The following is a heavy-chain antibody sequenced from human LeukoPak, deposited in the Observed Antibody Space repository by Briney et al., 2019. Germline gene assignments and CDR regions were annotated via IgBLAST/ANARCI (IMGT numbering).Heavy chain of an antibody. J-gene: IGHJ4*02. D-gene: IGHD4-23*01. CDR1: AFSLNAYN. V-gene: IGHV3-21*04. CDR3: ARDHEGYGGNSDY. Sequence: GGSLRLSCAASAFSLNAYNMNWVRQAPGKGLEWVSSISYTGTYIYYADSVKGRFTISRDNAQNSLYLQMNSLRAEDTAIYYCARDHEGYGGNSDYWGQGTLVTVSS. CDR2: ISYTGTYI.